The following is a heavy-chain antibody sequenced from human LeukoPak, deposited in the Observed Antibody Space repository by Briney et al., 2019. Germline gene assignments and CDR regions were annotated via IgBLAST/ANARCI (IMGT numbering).Heavy chain of an antibody. CDR3: ARAMETVYCSSTSCHAASGAFDI. V-gene: IGHV1-18*01. D-gene: IGHD2-2*01. J-gene: IGHJ3*02. CDR2: ISAYNGNT. Sequence: ASVRVSCKASGYTFTSYGISWVRQAPGQGLEWMGWISAYNGNTNYAQKLQGRVTMTTDTSTSTAYMELRSLRSDDTAVYYCARAMETVYCSSTSCHAASGAFDIWGQGTMVTVSS. CDR1: GYTFTSYG.